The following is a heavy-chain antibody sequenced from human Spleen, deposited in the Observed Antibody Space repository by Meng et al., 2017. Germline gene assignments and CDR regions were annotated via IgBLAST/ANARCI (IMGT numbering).Heavy chain of an antibody. D-gene: IGHD3-10*01. J-gene: IGHJ5*02. CDR3: AREPYGSGNWFDP. Sequence: SETLSLTCTVSGGPISTYSWSWLRQPPGKGLEWIGFIYYDGTSNYNPSLKSRVTISMDTSSNQLSLKLTSVTAADTAVYYCAREPYGSGNWFDPWGQGTLVTVSS. CDR1: GGPISTYS. CDR2: IYYDGTS. V-gene: IGHV4-59*01.